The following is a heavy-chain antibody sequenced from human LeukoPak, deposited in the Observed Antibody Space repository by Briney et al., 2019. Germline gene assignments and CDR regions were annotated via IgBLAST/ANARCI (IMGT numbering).Heavy chain of an antibody. D-gene: IGHD1-26*01. CDR1: GFTFSSYG. Sequence: PGGSLRLSCAASGFTFSSYGMHWVRQAPGKGLEWVAFIRYDGSNKYYADSVKGRFTISRDNSKNTLYLQMNSLRAEDTAVYYCAKDRPVGATMGGMKDYWGQGTLVTVSS. CDR2: IRYDGSNK. CDR3: AKDRPVGATMGGMKDY. V-gene: IGHV3-30*02. J-gene: IGHJ4*02.